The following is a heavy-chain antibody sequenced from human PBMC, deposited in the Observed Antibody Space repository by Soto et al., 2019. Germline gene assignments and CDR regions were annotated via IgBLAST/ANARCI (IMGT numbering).Heavy chain of an antibody. CDR1: EFTVSNNY. Sequence: GGSLRLSCAPSEFTVSNNYMNWVRQAPGKGLEWVSIIYSDGSIFYADSVKGRFTISRDNSRNTLYLQMNSLRAEDTAVYYCARGLKARHDVFDIWGPGTMVTVSS. J-gene: IGHJ3*02. D-gene: IGHD3-22*01. CDR3: ARGLKARHDVFDI. V-gene: IGHV3-53*01. CDR2: IYSDGSI.